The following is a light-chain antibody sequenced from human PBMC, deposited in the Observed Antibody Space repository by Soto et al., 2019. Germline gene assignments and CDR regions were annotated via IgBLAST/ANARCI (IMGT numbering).Light chain of an antibody. CDR2: DAS. Sequence: EIVLTQSPGTLSLSPGERATLSCRASQSVTSNYVAWYQQKPGQAPRLLIYDASNRATGTPDTFLGRGSGTDFTLIISRLEPEDFAVYYCQQYADSPITFGQGKRLEIK. CDR1: QSVTSNY. V-gene: IGKV3-20*01. CDR3: QQYADSPIT. J-gene: IGKJ5*01.